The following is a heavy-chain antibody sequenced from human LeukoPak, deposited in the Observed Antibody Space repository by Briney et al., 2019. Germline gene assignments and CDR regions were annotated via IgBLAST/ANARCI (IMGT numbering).Heavy chain of an antibody. V-gene: IGHV1-18*01. CDR3: ARGFEGTVTTVVFGYYYYYYMDV. CDR2: ISAYNGNT. J-gene: IGHJ6*03. CDR1: GYTFTSYG. Sequence: EASVKVSCKASGYTFTSYGISWVRQAPGQGLEWMGWISAYNGNTNYAQKLQGRVTMTTDTSTSTAYMELRSLRSDGTAVYYCARGFEGTVTTVVFGYYYYYYMDVWGKGTTVTVSS. D-gene: IGHD4-17*01.